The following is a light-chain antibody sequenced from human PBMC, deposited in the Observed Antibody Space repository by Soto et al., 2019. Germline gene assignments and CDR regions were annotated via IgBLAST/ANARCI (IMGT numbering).Light chain of an antibody. J-gene: IGKJ5*01. CDR1: QGISSW. Sequence: DIQMTQSPSSVSASVGDRVTIACRASQGISSWLAWYQQQKGKAPEILIYAASSLRSGVPSRFRGSGSGTNFSLTISRLQPEDFETYYCQQANSFPITFGQGTRLEIK. CDR3: QQANSFPIT. CDR2: AAS. V-gene: IGKV1-12*01.